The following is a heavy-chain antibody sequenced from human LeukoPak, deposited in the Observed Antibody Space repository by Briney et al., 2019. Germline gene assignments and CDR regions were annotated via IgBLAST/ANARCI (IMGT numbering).Heavy chain of an antibody. Sequence: ASVKVSCKASGYTFTGYYMHWLRQAPGQGLEWVGWINPNSGGTNYAQKFQGRLTMTRDTPISTAYMELSRLRSDDTAVYYCASPRVDTAMVAGLGDNDAFDIWGQGTMVTVSS. J-gene: IGHJ3*02. CDR2: INPNSGGT. CDR3: ASPRVDTAMVAGLGDNDAFDI. CDR1: GYTFTGYY. V-gene: IGHV1-2*02. D-gene: IGHD5-18*01.